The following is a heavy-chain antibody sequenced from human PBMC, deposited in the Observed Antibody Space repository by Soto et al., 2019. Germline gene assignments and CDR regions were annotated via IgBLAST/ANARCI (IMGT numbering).Heavy chain of an antibody. CDR1: GFTFSSYA. J-gene: IGHJ6*02. V-gene: IGHV3-30-3*01. Sequence: QVQLVESGGGVVQPGRSLRLSCAASGFTFSSYAMHWVRQAPGKGLEWVAVISYDGSNKYYADSVKGRFTISRDNSKNTLYLQMNSLRAEDTAVYYCARDIALQHYYYYGMDVWAQGTTVTVSS. CDR3: ARDIALQHYYYYGMDV. CDR2: ISYDGSNK. D-gene: IGHD6-13*01.